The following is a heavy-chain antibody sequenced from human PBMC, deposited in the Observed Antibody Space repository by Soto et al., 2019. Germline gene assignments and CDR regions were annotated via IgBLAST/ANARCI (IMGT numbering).Heavy chain of an antibody. CDR1: GYSFTSYW. V-gene: IGHV5-51*01. J-gene: IGHJ6*04. Sequence: GESLKISCKGSGYSFTSYWIGWVRQMPGKGLEWMGIIYPGDSDTRYSPSFQGQVTISADKSISTAYLQWSSLKASDAAMYYCARQIVTTKDCCYGMDVWGKETTVTVSS. CDR2: IYPGDSDT. CDR3: ARQIVTTKDCCYGMDV. D-gene: IGHD4-4*01.